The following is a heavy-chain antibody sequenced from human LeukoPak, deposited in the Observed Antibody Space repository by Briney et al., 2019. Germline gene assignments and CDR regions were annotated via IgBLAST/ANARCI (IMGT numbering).Heavy chain of an antibody. CDR3: ARAPDYRWFDP. Sequence: SETLSLTCTVSGGSISSYYWSWIRQPPGKGLEWIAYIYYSGSTNLNPSLKSRGTISIDTSKNQFSLKLSSVTAADTAMYYCARAPDYRWFDPWGQGTLVTVSS. CDR2: IYYSGST. D-gene: IGHD4/OR15-4a*01. CDR1: GGSISSYY. V-gene: IGHV4-59*01. J-gene: IGHJ5*02.